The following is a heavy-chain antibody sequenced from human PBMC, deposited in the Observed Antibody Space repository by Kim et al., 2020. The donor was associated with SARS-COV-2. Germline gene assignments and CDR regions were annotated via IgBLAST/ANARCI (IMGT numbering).Heavy chain of an antibody. CDR3: ARGFLYYYGSGSLYLDY. Sequence: SLKSRVTISVDTSKNQFSLKLSSVTAADTAVYYCARGFLYYYGSGSLYLDYWGQGTLVTVSS. J-gene: IGHJ4*02. V-gene: IGHV4-34*01. D-gene: IGHD3-10*01.